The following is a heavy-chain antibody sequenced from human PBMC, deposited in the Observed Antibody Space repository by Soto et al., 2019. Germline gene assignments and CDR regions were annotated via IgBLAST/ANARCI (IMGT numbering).Heavy chain of an antibody. CDR2: ISVYNGNT. CDR1: GYTFTSYG. V-gene: IGHV1-18*01. J-gene: IGHJ3*02. CDR3: ARPHIKGNILEAFDI. Sequence: QVQLVQSGAEVKKPGASVKVSCKASGYTFTSYGINWVRQAPGQGLEWMGWISVYNGNTNYAQKLQGRVTMTTDTSTSTAYMDLRSLRSYDTAVYYCARPHIKGNILEAFDIWGQGTMVSVSS. D-gene: IGHD2-21*01.